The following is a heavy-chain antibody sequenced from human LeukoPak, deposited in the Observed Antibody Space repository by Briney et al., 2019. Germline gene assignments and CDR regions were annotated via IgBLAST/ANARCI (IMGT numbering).Heavy chain of an antibody. Sequence: PSETLSLTCTVSGGSISSYYWSWIRQPPGKGLEWIGYIYYSGSTNYNPSLKSRVTISVDTSKNQFSLKLSSVTAADTAVYYCASTMVRGVKWGQGTLVTVSS. CDR3: ASTMVRGVK. CDR2: IYYSGST. D-gene: IGHD3-10*01. V-gene: IGHV4-59*12. J-gene: IGHJ4*02. CDR1: GGSISSYY.